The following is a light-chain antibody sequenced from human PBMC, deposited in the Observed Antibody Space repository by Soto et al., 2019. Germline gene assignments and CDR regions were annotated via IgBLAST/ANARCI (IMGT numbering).Light chain of an antibody. CDR3: QQRSDWWP. V-gene: IGKV3-11*01. CDR2: DAT. J-gene: IGKJ1*01. Sequence: EVVLPQSPATLSVSPGQGATLSCRAGQSVRRYLAWYKHQPGQAPTLLIYDATGRATGIPARFSGSGSGTDFTLTISSIEPEDFAVYYCQQRSDWWPFGQGTKVDI. CDR1: QSVRRY.